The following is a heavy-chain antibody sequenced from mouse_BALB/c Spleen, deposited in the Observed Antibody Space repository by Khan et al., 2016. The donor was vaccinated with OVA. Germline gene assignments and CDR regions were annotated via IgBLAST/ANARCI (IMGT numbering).Heavy chain of an antibody. CDR3: ARHNYGPFAY. V-gene: IGHV5-9-3*01. CDR1: GFTFSTYA. J-gene: IGHJ3*01. CDR2: ISSSGDYI. D-gene: IGHD1-1*01. Sequence: EVELVESGGDLVRPGGSLKLSCSASGFTFSTYAMSWVRQTPEKRLEWVATISSSGDYIYYPDSVKWRFTISRDTAKNTLYLQMSSLRSDDTAMYYCARHNYGPFAYWGQGTLVTVSA.